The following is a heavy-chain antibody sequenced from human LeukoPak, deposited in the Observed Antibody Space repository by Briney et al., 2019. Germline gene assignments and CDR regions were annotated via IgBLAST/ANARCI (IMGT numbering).Heavy chain of an antibody. J-gene: IGHJ4*02. CDR2: ISSSSSYI. V-gene: IGHV3-21*01. CDR3: ASDMYYYDSSGYPPPLDY. CDR1: GFTFSSYS. D-gene: IGHD3-22*01. Sequence: PGGSLRLSCAASGFTFSSYSMNWVRQAPGKGLEWVSSISSSSSYIYYADSVKGRFTISRDNAKNSLYLQMNSLRAEDTAVYYCASDMYYYDSSGYPPPLDYWGQGTLVTVSS.